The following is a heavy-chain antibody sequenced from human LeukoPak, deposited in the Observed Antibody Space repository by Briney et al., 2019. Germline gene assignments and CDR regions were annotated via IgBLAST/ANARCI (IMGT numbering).Heavy chain of an antibody. Sequence: GASVKVSCKASRNTFSGHYIHWVRQAPGQGLEWMGWINPNGGGTNYAQKFRGRVTLTRDTSTSTAYMELSRLKSAATAVYYCGRDGTSYYYDSSGYSYFDYWGQGTLVTVSS. D-gene: IGHD3-22*01. CDR3: GRDGTSYYYDSSGYSYFDY. V-gene: IGHV1-2*02. CDR2: INPNGGGT. J-gene: IGHJ4*02. CDR1: RNTFSGHY.